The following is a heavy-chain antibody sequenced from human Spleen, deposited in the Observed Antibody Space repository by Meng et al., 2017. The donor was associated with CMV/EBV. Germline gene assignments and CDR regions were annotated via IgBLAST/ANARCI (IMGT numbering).Heavy chain of an antibody. CDR3: ARGGYSGYGLDY. D-gene: IGHD5-12*01. Sequence: GESLKISCAASGFTFSSCAMTWVRQAPGEGLEWVAFIRYDGSDKYYADSVKGRFTLSRDNSKNTLYLQMNSLRAEDTAVYYCARGGYSGYGLDYWGQGTLVTVSS. CDR1: GFTFSSCA. CDR2: IRYDGSDK. J-gene: IGHJ4*02. V-gene: IGHV3-30*02.